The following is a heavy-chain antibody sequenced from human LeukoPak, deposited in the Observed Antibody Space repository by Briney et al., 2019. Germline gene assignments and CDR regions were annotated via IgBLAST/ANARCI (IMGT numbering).Heavy chain of an antibody. CDR3: VRGNYNFDY. J-gene: IGHJ4*02. Sequence: SQTLSLTCAISGESVSSTGASWMWMRQSPSRDLDWLGRTYYRSQWYYEYALSVKSRILVAPDTSKNQFSLQLNSVTPEDTAVYYCVRGNYNFDYWGQGSLVTVSS. CDR1: GESVSSTGAS. V-gene: IGHV6-1*01. D-gene: IGHD5-24*01. CDR2: TYYRSQWYY.